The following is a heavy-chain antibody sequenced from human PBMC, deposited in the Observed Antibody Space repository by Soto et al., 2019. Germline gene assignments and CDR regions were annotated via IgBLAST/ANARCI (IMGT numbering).Heavy chain of an antibody. CDR1: GFTFSSYG. D-gene: IGHD4-17*01. Sequence: GGSLRLSCAASGFTFSSYGMHWVRQAPGKGLEWVAVIWYDGSNKYYADSVKGRFTISRDNSKNTLYLQMNSLRAKDTAVYYCARDSYAAHGGPDAFDIWGQGTMVTVSS. CDR3: ARDSYAAHGGPDAFDI. V-gene: IGHV3-33*01. CDR2: IWYDGSNK. J-gene: IGHJ3*02.